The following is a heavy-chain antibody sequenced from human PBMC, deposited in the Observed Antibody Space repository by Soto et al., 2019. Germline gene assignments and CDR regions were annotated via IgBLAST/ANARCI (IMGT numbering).Heavy chain of an antibody. D-gene: IGHD3-16*01. CDR1: GGTFSSYA. CDR2: IIPIFGTA. CDR3: ARHPGGDHYFYGMDV. Sequence: QVQLVQSGAEVKKPGSSVKVYCKASGGTFSSYAISWVRQAPGQGLEWRGGIIPIFGTADYAQKFQGRVTITADEFTSTAYLDLRSLRSEDTAVYYCARHPGGDHYFYGMDVWGQETTVTVS. V-gene: IGHV1-69*12. J-gene: IGHJ6*02.